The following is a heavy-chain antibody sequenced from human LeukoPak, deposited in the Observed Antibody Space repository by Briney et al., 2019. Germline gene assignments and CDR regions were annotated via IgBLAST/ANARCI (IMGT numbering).Heavy chain of an antibody. D-gene: IGHD2/OR15-2a*01. Sequence: PGGSLRLSCAASEFTVSSNYMSWVCQAPGKGLEWVSVIYSGGSTYYADSVKGRFTISRDNSKNTLYLQMNSLRAEDTAVYYCALGQNFDYWGQGTLVTVSS. CDR1: EFTVSSNY. V-gene: IGHV3-53*01. J-gene: IGHJ4*02. CDR2: IYSGGST. CDR3: ALGQNFDY.